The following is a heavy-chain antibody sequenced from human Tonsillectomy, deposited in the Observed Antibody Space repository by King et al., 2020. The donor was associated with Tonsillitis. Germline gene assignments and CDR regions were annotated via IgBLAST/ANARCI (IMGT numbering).Heavy chain of an antibody. CDR2: IYYSGST. Sequence: VQLQESGPGLVKPSQTLSLTCAVSGGSISSGGYSWSWIRQPPGKGLEWIGYIYYSGSTYYNPSLKSRVTISVDKSKNQFSLKLSSVTAADTAVYYCARVSPRGVRDNDYWGQGTQVTVSS. V-gene: IGHV4-30-4*07. J-gene: IGHJ4*02. D-gene: IGHD3-10*01. CDR3: ARVSPRGVRDNDY. CDR1: GGSISSGGYS.